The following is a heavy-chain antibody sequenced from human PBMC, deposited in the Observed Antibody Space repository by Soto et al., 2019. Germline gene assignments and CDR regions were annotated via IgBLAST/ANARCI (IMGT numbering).Heavy chain of an antibody. D-gene: IGHD5-18*01. CDR2: IRSKANSYAT. CDR1: GFTFSGSA. Sequence: EVQLVESGGGLVQPGGSLKLSCAASGFTFSGSAMHWVRQASGKGLEWVGRIRSKANSYATAYVASVKGRFTISRDDSKNTAYLQMNSLKTEETAVYYCTSQGYSYGFVYWGPGTLVTVSS. V-gene: IGHV3-73*02. J-gene: IGHJ4*02. CDR3: TSQGYSYGFVY.